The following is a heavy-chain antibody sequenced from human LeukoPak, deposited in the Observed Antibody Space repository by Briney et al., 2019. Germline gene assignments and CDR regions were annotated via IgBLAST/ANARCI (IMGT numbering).Heavy chain of an antibody. Sequence: GGSLRLSCAASGFTFSSYSMNWVRQAPGKGLEWVSSISSSSSYIYYADSVKGRFTISRDNAKNSLYLQMSSLRAEDTAVYYCARVASYCGGDCYSDYWGQGTLVTVSS. CDR1: GFTFSSYS. CDR3: ARVASYCGGDCYSDY. CDR2: ISSSSSYI. J-gene: IGHJ4*02. D-gene: IGHD2-21*02. V-gene: IGHV3-21*01.